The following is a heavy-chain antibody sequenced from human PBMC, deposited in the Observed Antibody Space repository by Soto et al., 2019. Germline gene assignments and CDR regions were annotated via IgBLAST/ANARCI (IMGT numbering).Heavy chain of an antibody. J-gene: IGHJ4*02. CDR2: IYHSGST. D-gene: IGHD2-2*02. CDR3: AMVCSSTSCYNFDY. CDR1: GGSISSSNW. V-gene: IGHV4-4*02. Sequence: SETLSLTCAVSGGSISSSNWWSWVRQPPGKGLEWIGEIYHSGSTNYNPSLKSRVTISVDKSKNQFSLKLSSVTAADTAVYYCAMVCSSTSCYNFDYWGQGTLVTVSS.